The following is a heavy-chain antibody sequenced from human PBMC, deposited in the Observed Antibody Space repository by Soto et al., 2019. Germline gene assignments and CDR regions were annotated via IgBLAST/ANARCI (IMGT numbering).Heavy chain of an antibody. CDR1: GEPFIGHI. J-gene: IGHJ4*02. V-gene: IGHV4-34*01. CDR3: ARGLITGSHYSGGWYYFDS. Sequence: SETLSLTSAVYGEPFIGHIWTWSLQTPGKGLQWIGQINHSGSASYNPSLKSRVTISVHTSNSQFSLELSSVTAADTAVYYCARGLITGSHYSGGWYYFDSWGQGTQVTVS. CDR2: INHSGSA. D-gene: IGHD6-19*01.